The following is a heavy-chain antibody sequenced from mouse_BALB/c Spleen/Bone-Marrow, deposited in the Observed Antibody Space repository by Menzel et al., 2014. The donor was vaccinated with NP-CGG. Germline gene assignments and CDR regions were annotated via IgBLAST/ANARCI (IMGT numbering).Heavy chain of an antibody. J-gene: IGHJ1*01. Sequence: EVQLQQSGGGLVQPGGSLKLSCTASGFDFSRYWMSWVRQAPGKGLEWIGEINPDSSTINYTPSLKDKFIISRDNAKNTLYLQMSKVRSEDTALYYCARLNYYGNLFVWGAGTTVTVSS. CDR3: ARLNYYGNLFV. CDR1: GFDFSRYW. V-gene: IGHV4-1*02. D-gene: IGHD1-1*01. CDR2: INPDSSTI.